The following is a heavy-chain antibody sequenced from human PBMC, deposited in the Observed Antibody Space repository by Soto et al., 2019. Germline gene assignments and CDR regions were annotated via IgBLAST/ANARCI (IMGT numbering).Heavy chain of an antibody. D-gene: IGHD6-13*01. J-gene: IGHJ4*02. Sequence: SETLSLTCTVSGDSIRSGTYSWDWLRQSPGKGLEWIGCFWSTGATYYNPSLKGRLTISLDTSKNQFSLNLNFVTAADTAVYFCARRPLGYFDYWGRGNQVTVS. CDR1: GDSIRSGTYS. CDR2: FWSTGAT. V-gene: IGHV4-39*01. CDR3: ARRPLGYFDY.